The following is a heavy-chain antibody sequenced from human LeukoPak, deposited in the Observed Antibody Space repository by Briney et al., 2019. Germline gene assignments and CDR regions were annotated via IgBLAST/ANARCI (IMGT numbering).Heavy chain of an antibody. CDR2: IRSKTNGGTT. D-gene: IGHD6-19*01. CDR3: VKDQREAYRSGWSRDFDY. J-gene: IGHJ4*02. CDR1: GFTFSSYE. V-gene: IGHV3-71*01. Sequence: PGGSLRLSCAASGFTFSSYEMNWVRQAPGKGVEWVGFIRSKTNGGTTQYAASVKGRFTISRDDSKNTLYLQMNSLRAEDTAVYYCVKDQREAYRSGWSRDFDYWGQGTLVTVSS.